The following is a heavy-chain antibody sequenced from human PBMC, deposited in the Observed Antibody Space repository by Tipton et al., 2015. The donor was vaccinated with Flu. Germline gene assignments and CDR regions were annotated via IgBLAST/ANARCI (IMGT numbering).Heavy chain of an antibody. V-gene: IGHV3-33*01. J-gene: IGHJ6*03. CDR2: LWFDGSHI. Sequence: SLRLSCAASGFSFDKYGMHWVRQAPGKGLEWVAYLWFDGSHIHYADSVKGRFTISRDNSKNTLYLQMNSLRDEDTAVYYCAREWSEFYMDVWGKGTTVTVSS. CDR3: AREWSEFYMDV. D-gene: IGHD3-3*01. CDR1: GFSFDKYG.